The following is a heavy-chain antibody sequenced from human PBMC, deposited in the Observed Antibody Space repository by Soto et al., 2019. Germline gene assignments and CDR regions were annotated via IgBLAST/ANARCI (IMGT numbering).Heavy chain of an antibody. CDR1: GYTFSTYG. J-gene: IGHJ4*02. CDR2: TVATTGST. Sequence: QVQLVQSGAEVTEPGASVKLSCKTSGYTFSTYGLTWVRQAPGQGLEWMGWTVATTGSTIYAQDFQGRVTVTTDRSXXTGYLELKSLTSDDTALYDCARVAGYGSGSRHFDSWGQGTLVTVSS. V-gene: IGHV1-18*01. D-gene: IGHD3-10*01. CDR3: ARVAGYGSGSRHFDS.